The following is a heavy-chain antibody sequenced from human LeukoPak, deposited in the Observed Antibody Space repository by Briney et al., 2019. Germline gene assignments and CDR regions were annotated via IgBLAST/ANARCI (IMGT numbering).Heavy chain of an antibody. CDR2: IKQDGSEK. Sequence: PGGSLRLSCAASGFTFSSYWMSWVRQAPGKGLEWVANIKQDGSEKYYVDSVKGRFTISRDNAKNSLYLQMNSLRAEDTAVYYCATLPGDYDYVWGSYRSPEALYYYGMDVWGQGTTVTVSS. J-gene: IGHJ6*02. CDR1: GFTFSSYW. D-gene: IGHD3-16*02. CDR3: ATLPGDYDYVWGSYRSPEALYYYGMDV. V-gene: IGHV3-7*01.